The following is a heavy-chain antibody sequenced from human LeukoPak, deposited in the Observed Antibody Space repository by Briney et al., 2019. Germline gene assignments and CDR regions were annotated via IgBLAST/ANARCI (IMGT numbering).Heavy chain of an antibody. CDR3: ARVGSGSFDY. J-gene: IGHJ4*02. CDR2: IYYSGGT. V-gene: IGHV4-59*01. Sequence: PSETLSLTCTVSGGSISTYYWSWIRHPPGKGLEWIGYIYYSGGTNYNPSLKSRITTSLDTSKNQFSLRLSSVTAADTAVYYCARVGSGSFDYWGQGTLVIVSS. CDR1: GGSISTYY. D-gene: IGHD1-1*01.